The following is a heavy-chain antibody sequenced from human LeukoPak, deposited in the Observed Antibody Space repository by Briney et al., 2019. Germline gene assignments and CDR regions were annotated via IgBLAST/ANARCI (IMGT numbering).Heavy chain of an antibody. D-gene: IGHD1-26*01. CDR3: AKDISGSYWDDGDAFDI. J-gene: IGHJ3*02. CDR1: GFTFDDCA. V-gene: IGHV3-43D*03. CDR2: ISWDGGST. Sequence: GGSLRLSCAASGFTFDDCAMHWVRQAPGKGLEWVSLISWDGGSTYYADSVKGRFTISRDNSKNSLYLQMNSLRAEDTALYYCAKDISGSYWDDGDAFDIWGQGTMVTVSS.